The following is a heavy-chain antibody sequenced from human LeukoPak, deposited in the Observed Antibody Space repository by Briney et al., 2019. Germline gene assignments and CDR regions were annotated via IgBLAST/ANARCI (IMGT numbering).Heavy chain of an antibody. D-gene: IGHD3-10*01. Sequence: PGGSLRLSCVASGFTFSTFWMSWVRQAPGKGREWVANINQDDSDTYFVDSVKGRFAISSDNAKNSLYLHMNSLRGEDTAVYYCASYGSGSYFDYWGQGTLVTVSS. CDR1: GFTFSTFW. CDR2: INQDDSDT. V-gene: IGHV3-7*03. CDR3: ASYGSGSYFDY. J-gene: IGHJ4*02.